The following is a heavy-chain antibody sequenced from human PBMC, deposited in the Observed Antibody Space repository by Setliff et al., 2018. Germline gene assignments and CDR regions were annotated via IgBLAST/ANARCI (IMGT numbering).Heavy chain of an antibody. J-gene: IGHJ4*02. Sequence: GASVKVSCKASGYTFTSYDINWVRQATGQGLEWMGWMNPNSGNTGYAQKFQGRVTITTDEFTSTVYMELSSLRSEDTAVYYCARDSNGDYADWGQGTLVTVSS. CDR3: ARDSNGDYAD. D-gene: IGHD4-17*01. CDR1: GYTFTSYD. CDR2: MNPNSGNT. V-gene: IGHV1-8*03.